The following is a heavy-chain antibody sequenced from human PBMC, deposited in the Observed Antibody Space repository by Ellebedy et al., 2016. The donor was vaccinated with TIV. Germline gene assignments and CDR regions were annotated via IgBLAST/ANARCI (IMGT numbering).Heavy chain of an antibody. D-gene: IGHD3-16*01. CDR2: ITGIGTST. V-gene: IGHV3-23*01. CDR3: AKPMGPGGRFDAFDI. CDR1: GSTFSNYA. Sequence: LSLTCXASGSTFSNYAMSWVRQAPGKGLEWVSAITGIGTSTYYADSVKGRFTISRDNSKNTLSLQMNSLRADDTAIYYCAKPMGPGGRFDAFDIWGQGTLVTVSS. J-gene: IGHJ3*02.